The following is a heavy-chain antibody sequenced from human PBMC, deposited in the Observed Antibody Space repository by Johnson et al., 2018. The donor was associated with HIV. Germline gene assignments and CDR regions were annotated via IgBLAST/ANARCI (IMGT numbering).Heavy chain of an antibody. CDR3: ARDRVPDAFDI. CDR1: GFTFSSYG. D-gene: IGHD3-3*01. J-gene: IGHJ3*02. CDR2: IWYDGGNK. V-gene: IGHV3-33*01. Sequence: VQLVESGGGVVQPGRSLRLSCAASGFTFSSYGMHWVRQAPGKGLEWVAVIWYDGGNKYYADSVKGRFTISRDNSKNTVYLQMHSLRAEDTAVYYCARDRVPDAFDIWGQGTMVTVSS.